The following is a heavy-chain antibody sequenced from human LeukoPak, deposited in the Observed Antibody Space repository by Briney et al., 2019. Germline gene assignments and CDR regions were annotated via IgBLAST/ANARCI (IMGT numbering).Heavy chain of an antibody. CDR2: ISSSGSTI. V-gene: IGHV3-48*01. D-gene: IGHD3-3*01. Sequence: PGGSLRLSCAASGFTFSSYSMNWVRQAPGKGLEWVSYISSSGSTIYYADSVKGRLTTSRDNAKNSLYLQMNSLRAEDTAVYYCARVQRFLEWLTLDYWGQGTLVTVSS. CDR3: ARVQRFLEWLTLDY. CDR1: GFTFSSYS. J-gene: IGHJ4*02.